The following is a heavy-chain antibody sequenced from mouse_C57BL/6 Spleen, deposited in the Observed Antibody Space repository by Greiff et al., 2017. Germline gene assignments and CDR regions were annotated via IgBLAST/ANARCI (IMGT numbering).Heavy chain of an antibody. CDR2: INYDGSST. J-gene: IGHJ1*03. CDR3: AREGTGTEGYWYFDV. Sequence: EVKLVESEGGLVQPGSSMKLSCTASGFTFSDYYMAWVRQVPEKGLEWVANINYDGSSTYYLDSLKSRFIISRDNAKNILYLQMSSLKSEDTATYYCAREGTGTEGYWYFDVWGTGTTVTVSS. CDR1: GFTFSDYY. V-gene: IGHV5-16*01. D-gene: IGHD4-1*01.